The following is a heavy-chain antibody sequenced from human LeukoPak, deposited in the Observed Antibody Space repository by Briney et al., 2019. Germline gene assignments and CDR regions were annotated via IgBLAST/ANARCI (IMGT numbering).Heavy chain of an antibody. V-gene: IGHV1-69*04. J-gene: IGHJ4*02. Sequence: SVKVSCKASGGTFGSYAISWVRQAPGQGLEWMGRIIPILGIANYAQKFQGRVTITADKSTSTAYMELSSLRSEDTAVYYCARDLIAVAEGFDYWGQGTLVTVSS. CDR3: ARDLIAVAEGFDY. D-gene: IGHD6-19*01. CDR2: IIPILGIA. CDR1: GGTFGSYA.